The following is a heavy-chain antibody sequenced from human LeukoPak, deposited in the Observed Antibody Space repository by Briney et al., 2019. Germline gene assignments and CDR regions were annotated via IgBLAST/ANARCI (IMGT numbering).Heavy chain of an antibody. CDR2: INPNSGGT. V-gene: IGHV1-2*02. D-gene: IGHD1-1*01. J-gene: IGHJ4*02. Sequence: GASVKVSCKASGYTFTGYYMHWVRQAPGQGLGWMGWINPNSGGTNYAQKFQGRVTMTRDTSISTAYMELSRLRSDDTAVYYCAREKTTRGSYFDYWGQGTLVTVSS. CDR3: AREKTTRGSYFDY. CDR1: GYTFTGYY.